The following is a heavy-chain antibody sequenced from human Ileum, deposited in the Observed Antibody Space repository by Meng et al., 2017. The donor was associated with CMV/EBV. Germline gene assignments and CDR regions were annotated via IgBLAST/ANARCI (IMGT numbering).Heavy chain of an antibody. CDR2: IYWDDDK. J-gene: IGHJ5*02. CDR3: AYRRGGGSGWNWFGP. V-gene: IGHV2-5*02. Sequence: ITLKGSCPTLVNPHPTPALACIFSGFSFTTNVGVGLIRRPPGNALEGLAMIYWDDDKDYRSSLKSRLTILKENSKNQVVLIMTDMDPADTANYYCAYRRGGGSGWNWFGPWGQGLLVTVFS. CDR1: GFSFTTNVG. D-gene: IGHD6-19*01.